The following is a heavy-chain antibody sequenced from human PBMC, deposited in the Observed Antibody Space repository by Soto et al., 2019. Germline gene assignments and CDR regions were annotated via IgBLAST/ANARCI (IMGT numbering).Heavy chain of an antibody. CDR2: IYYSGST. Sequence: SETLSLTCTVSGGSISSYYWSWIRQPPGKGLEWIGYIYYSGSTNYNPSLKSRVTISVDTSKNQFSLKLSSVTAADTAVYYCAREPSGYDSDFDYWGQGTLVTVSS. V-gene: IGHV4-59*01. D-gene: IGHD5-12*01. J-gene: IGHJ4*02. CDR3: AREPSGYDSDFDY. CDR1: GGSISSYY.